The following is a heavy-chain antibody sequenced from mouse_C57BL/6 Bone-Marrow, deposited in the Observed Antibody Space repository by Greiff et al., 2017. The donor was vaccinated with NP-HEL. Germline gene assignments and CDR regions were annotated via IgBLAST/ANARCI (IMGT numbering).Heavy chain of an antibody. V-gene: IGHV5-12*01. CDR2: ISNGGGST. J-gene: IGHJ4*01. CDR3: ARHEGAVNAMDD. D-gene: IGHD1-1*01. Sequence: EVKVEESGGGLVQPGGSLKLSCAASGFTFSDYYMYWVRQTPEKRLEWVAYISNGGGSTYYPDTVKGRFTISRDNAKNTLYLQMSRLKSEDTAMYYGARHEGAVNAMDDWGQGTSVTVSS. CDR1: GFTFSDYY.